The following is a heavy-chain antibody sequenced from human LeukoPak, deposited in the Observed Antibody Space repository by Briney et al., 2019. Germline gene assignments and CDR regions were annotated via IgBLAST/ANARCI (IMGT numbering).Heavy chain of an antibody. CDR3: ARIDDDYGMDV. J-gene: IGHJ6*02. CDR1: GFTFDDYA. V-gene: IGHV3-9*01. CDR2: ISWNSGSI. D-gene: IGHD2/OR15-2a*01. Sequence: GRSLRLSCAASGFTFDDYAMHWVRQAPGKGLEWVSGISWNSGSIGYADSMKGRFTISRDNAKNSLYLQMNSLRAEDTAVYYCARIDDDYGMDVWGQGTTVTVSS.